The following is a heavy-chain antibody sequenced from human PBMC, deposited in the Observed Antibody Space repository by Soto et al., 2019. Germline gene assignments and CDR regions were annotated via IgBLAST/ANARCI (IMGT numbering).Heavy chain of an antibody. J-gene: IGHJ1*01. V-gene: IGHV1-69*13. CDR3: AREGSGYNL. CDR2: IIPVFGRP. CDR1: GGSFSSFG. Sequence: SSVKVSCKASGGSFSSFGISWVRQAPGQGLEWMGGIIPVFGRPNYAQRFRGRLTITADESTNTVYLELIDLRSEDTAVYYCAREGSGYNLWGQGTKVTFSS. D-gene: IGHD5-12*01.